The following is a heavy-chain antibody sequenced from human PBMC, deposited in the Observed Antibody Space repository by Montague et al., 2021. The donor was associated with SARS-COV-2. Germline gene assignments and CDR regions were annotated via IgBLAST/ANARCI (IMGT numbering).Heavy chain of an antibody. CDR2: ISDSGST. CDR3: ARGCLSYFGAGSHCYGMDV. Sequence: SETLSLTCSVSGTSITSYYWNWIRQPRGKGLEWIGYISDSGSTNXSPSLKSRVTMSVDTSKNQMSLKLASVTAADTAVYYCARGCLSYFGAGSHCYGMDVWGQGTTVTVSS. J-gene: IGHJ6*02. D-gene: IGHD3-10*01. CDR1: GTSITSYY. V-gene: IGHV4-59*01.